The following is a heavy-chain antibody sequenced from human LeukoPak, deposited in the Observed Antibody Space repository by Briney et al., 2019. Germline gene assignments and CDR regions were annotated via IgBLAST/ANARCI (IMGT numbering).Heavy chain of an antibody. D-gene: IGHD2-15*01. CDR1: GYTFTGYY. V-gene: IGHV1-2*02. CDR3: ARSSCSGGSCYGNWFDP. J-gene: IGHJ5*02. CDR2: INPNSGGT. Sequence: ASVKVSCKASGYTFTGYYMHWVRRAPGQGLEGMGWINPNSGGTNYAQKFQGRVTMTRDTSISTAYMELSRLRSDDTAVYYCARSSCSGGSCYGNWFDPWGQGTLVTVSS.